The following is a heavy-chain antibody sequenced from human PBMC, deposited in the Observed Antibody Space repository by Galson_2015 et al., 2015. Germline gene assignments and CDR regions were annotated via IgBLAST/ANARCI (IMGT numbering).Heavy chain of an antibody. CDR3: VKDIYLEL. D-gene: IGHD5-12*01. CDR2: ITSSENTT. J-gene: IGHJ2*01. Sequence: SLRLSCAAYGFTFVNFDVGWVRQGPAKGLEWVSMITSSENTTYYADSVKGRFTISRDDSKRMLFLQMDSLRAEDTAVYYCVKDIYLELWGRGTLVRVSS. CDR1: GFTFVNFD. V-gene: IGHV3-23*01.